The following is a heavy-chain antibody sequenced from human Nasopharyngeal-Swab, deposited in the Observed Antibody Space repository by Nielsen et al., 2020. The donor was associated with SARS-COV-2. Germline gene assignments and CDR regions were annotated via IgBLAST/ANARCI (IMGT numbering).Heavy chain of an antibody. CDR2: IGAYNGNT. Sequence: ASVTVSCKASGYTFTSYGISWVRQAPGQGLEWMGWIGAYNGNTNYAQKLQGRVTMTTDTSTSTAYMELRSLRSDDTAVYYCARVGTLVMEYQLLMESDYWGQGTLVTVSS. V-gene: IGHV1-18*01. CDR1: GYTFTSYG. CDR3: ARVGTLVMEYQLLMESDY. J-gene: IGHJ4*02. D-gene: IGHD2-2*01.